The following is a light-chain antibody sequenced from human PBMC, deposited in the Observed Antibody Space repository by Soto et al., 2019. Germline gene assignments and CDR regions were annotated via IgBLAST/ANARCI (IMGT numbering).Light chain of an antibody. CDR2: EVS. J-gene: IGLJ1*01. CDR3: NSYTTNSTRV. CDR1: SSDVGRYNY. V-gene: IGLV2-14*01. Sequence: QSVLTQPASVSGSPGQSITISCTGTSSDVGRYNYVSWYQQHPGKTPKLIIYEVSNRPSGVSNRFSGSKSGNTASLTISGLQAEDEGDYYCNSYTTNSTRVFGTGTKVTV.